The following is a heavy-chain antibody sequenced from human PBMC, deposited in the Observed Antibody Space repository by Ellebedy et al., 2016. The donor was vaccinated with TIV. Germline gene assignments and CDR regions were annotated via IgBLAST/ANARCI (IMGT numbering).Heavy chain of an antibody. CDR1: RYTFTSFG. V-gene: IGHV1-18*01. Sequence: ASVKVSXKASRYTFTSFGLSWVRQAPGQGLEWMGWISAYNGDINYAQNFQGRVAMTTDTATSTVYVDLRILRSDDTAVYYCARVSVDVVIGYHYFYMDIWGKGTTVTVSS. D-gene: IGHD6-6*01. J-gene: IGHJ6*03. CDR2: ISAYNGDI. CDR3: ARVSVDVVIGYHYFYMDI.